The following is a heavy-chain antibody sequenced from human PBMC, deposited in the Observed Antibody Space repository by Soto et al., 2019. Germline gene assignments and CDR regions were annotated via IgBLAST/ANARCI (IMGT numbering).Heavy chain of an antibody. CDR3: ARNADGGHPFFAN. CDR1: GGSLSNYY. CDR2: IYYSGRT. J-gene: IGHJ4*02. D-gene: IGHD2-15*01. Sequence: QVQLQESGPGLVKPSETLSLTCTVSGGSLSNYYWSWIRQPPGKGLEWIGYIYYSGRTNYNPSLKSRLTMSVDTSKNQVSLKLNSVTAADTPVYYCARNADGGHPFFANRGQGTLVTVSS. V-gene: IGHV4-59*01.